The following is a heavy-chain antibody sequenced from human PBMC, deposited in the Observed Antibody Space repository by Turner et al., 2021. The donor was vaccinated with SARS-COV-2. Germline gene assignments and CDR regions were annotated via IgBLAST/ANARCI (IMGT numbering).Heavy chain of an antibody. V-gene: IGHV1-24*01. D-gene: IGHD3-3*01. CDR1: GYTLTELS. J-gene: IGHJ6*02. CDR3: ATANTIFGVVTNYYYYYGMDV. Sequence: QVQLVKSGAEVKKPGASVRVSCKVYGYTLTELSMHWVRQAPGKGLEWMGGFDPEDGETIYAQKFQGRVTMTEDTSTDTAYMELSSLRSEDTAVYYCATANTIFGVVTNYYYYYGMDVWGQGTTVTVSS. CDR2: FDPEDGET.